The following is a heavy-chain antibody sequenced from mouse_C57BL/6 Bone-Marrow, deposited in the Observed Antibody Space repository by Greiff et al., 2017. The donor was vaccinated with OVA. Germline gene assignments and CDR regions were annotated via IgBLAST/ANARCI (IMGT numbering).Heavy chain of an antibody. CDR3: ARFNGYLWYFDV. CDR2: ILPGSGST. D-gene: IGHD2-2*01. CDR1: GYTFTGYW. J-gene: IGHJ1*03. Sequence: VQLQQSGAELMKPGASVKLSCKATGYTFTGYWIEWVKQTPGHGLEWIGVILPGSGSTNYNEMFKGKATFTADTSSNTDDMQLSSLAIEDYAIYYCARFNGYLWYFDVWGTGTTVTVSS. V-gene: IGHV1-9*01.